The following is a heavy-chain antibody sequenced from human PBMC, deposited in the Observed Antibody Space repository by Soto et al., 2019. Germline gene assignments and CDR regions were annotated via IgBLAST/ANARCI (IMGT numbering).Heavy chain of an antibody. D-gene: IGHD3-16*02. CDR3: ARESYAPFLDY. CDR1: GGSIRSYF. CDR2: IYPSGST. Sequence: SETLSLTCTVSGGSIRSYFWSWIRQPAGKGLEWIGRIYPSGSTNYNPSLKSRVTMSVDTSKKEFSLRLNSVTSADTAVYFCARESYAPFLDYWGQGILVTVSS. J-gene: IGHJ4*02. V-gene: IGHV4-4*07.